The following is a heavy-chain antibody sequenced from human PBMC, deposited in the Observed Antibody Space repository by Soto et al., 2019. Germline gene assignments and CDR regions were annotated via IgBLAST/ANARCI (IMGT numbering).Heavy chain of an antibody. CDR2: IWYDGSNK. D-gene: IGHD6-19*01. CDR3: ARSSESIMAVAGHFDY. V-gene: IGHV3-33*01. J-gene: IGHJ4*02. Sequence: QVQLVESGGGVVQPGRSLRLSCAASGFTFSSYGMHWVRQAPGKGLEWVAVIWYDGSNKYYADSVKGRFTISRDNSKNTLYLQMNSLRAEDTAVYYCARSSESIMAVAGHFDYWGQGTLVTVSS. CDR1: GFTFSSYG.